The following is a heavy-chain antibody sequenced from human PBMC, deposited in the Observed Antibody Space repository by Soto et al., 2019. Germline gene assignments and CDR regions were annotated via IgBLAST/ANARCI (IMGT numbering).Heavy chain of an antibody. CDR3: ARVRRAFDI. CDR1: GGSISSGGYS. CDR2: IYHSGST. Sequence: SETLSLTCAVSGGSISSGGYSWSWIRQPPGKGLEWIGYIYHSGSTYYNPSLKSRVTISVDRSKNQFSLKLSSVTAADTAVYYCARVRRAFDIWGQGTMVTVSS. J-gene: IGHJ3*02. V-gene: IGHV4-30-2*01.